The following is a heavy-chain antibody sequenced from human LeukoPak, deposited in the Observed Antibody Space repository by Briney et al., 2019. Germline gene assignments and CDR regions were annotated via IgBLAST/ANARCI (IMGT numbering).Heavy chain of an antibody. V-gene: IGHV3-23*01. J-gene: IGHJ4*02. Sequence: GGPLRLSCAASGFTFSSYDMTWVRQAPGKGLEWVSSVSSSGGSTYYADSVKGRFTISRDNSKNTLYLQMSSLRAEDTALYYCANLFGTNYWGQGTLVTVSS. CDR1: GFTFSSYD. CDR2: VSSSGGST. D-gene: IGHD3-16*01. CDR3: ANLFGTNY.